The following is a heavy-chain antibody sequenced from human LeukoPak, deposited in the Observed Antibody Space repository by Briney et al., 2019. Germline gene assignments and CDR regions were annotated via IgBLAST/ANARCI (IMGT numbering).Heavy chain of an antibody. CDR1: GFTFSSYA. V-gene: IGHV3-30*18. Sequence: GGSLRLSCEASGFTFSSYAMHWVRQAPGKGLDWVALISYDGSNKYYADSVKGRFTISRDNSKNTLNLQMNSLRAEDTAVYYCAKDPIVGATSWSFSYWGQGTLVTVSS. J-gene: IGHJ4*02. CDR3: AKDPIVGATSWSFSY. D-gene: IGHD1-26*01. CDR2: ISYDGSNK.